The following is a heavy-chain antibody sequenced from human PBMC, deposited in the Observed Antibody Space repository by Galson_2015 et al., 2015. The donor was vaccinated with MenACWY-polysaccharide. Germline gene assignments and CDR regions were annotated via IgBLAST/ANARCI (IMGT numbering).Heavy chain of an antibody. D-gene: IGHD3-16*01. CDR1: GGSFSILS. V-gene: IGHV1-69*02. CDR3: ASLLGEPPAQTGAFDL. Sequence: SVKVSCKAFGGSFSILSFNWVRQAPGQGLEWMGRIIPGLDKPNYAQKFLGRATITADQSTGTVYMELSSLRSEDTAVYFCASLLGEPPAQTGAFDLWGEGAVVTVSS. J-gene: IGHJ3*01. CDR2: IIPGLDKP.